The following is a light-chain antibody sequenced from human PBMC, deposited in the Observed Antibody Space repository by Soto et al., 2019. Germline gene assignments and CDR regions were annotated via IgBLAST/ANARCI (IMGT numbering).Light chain of an antibody. Sequence: QSALTQPRSVSGSPGQSVTISCTGISSDVGGYNDVSWYQQHPGKAPKLMIYVVTKRPSGVPDRFSGSKSGNTASLTISGLQAEDEADYYCCSYAGSYTYVFGIGTKLTVL. J-gene: IGLJ1*01. CDR3: CSYAGSYTYV. V-gene: IGLV2-11*01. CDR2: VVT. CDR1: SSDVGGYND.